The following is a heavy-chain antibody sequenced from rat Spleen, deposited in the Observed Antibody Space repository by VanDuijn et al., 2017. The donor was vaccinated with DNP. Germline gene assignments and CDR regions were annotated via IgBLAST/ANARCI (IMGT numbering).Heavy chain of an antibody. CDR3: IRWNSGHFDY. D-gene: IGHD4-3*01. Sequence: EVQLVASGGDLVQPGRSLKLFCAASGFTFSDYYMAWVRQAPTKGLEWVAYIGSDGYAPYYGDSVKGRFTISRDNAKSTLYLQMNSLRSEDMATYYCIRWNSGHFDYWGQGVMVTVSS. CDR1: GFTFSDYY. CDR2: IGSDGYAP. J-gene: IGHJ2*01. V-gene: IGHV5-22*01.